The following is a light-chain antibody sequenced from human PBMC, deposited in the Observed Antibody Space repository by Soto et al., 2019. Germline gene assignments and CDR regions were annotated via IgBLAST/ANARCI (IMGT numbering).Light chain of an antibody. Sequence: EIMMTQSPATLSVSPGERATLSCRASQIILTNLAWYQQKPGQAPRLLIYGAFTRATGIPDRVSGSGSGTEVILTISSLQSEDFEIYDGQQYNNWPITFGQGTRLEIK. CDR1: QIILTN. CDR2: GAF. V-gene: IGKV3-15*01. CDR3: QQYNNWPIT. J-gene: IGKJ5*01.